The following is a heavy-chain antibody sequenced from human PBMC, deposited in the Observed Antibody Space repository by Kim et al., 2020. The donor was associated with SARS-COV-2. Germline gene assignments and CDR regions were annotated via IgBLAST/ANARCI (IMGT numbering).Heavy chain of an antibody. Sequence: SVKVSCKASGGTFSSYAISWVRQAPGQGLEWMGRIIPILGIANYAQKFQGRVTITPDKSTSTAYMQLSSLRSEDTVVNYCARRYDDFCSGYYIADYYYYGMDIWGQGTTVPVTS. V-gene: IGHV1-69*04. J-gene: IGHJ6*02. CDR3: ARRYDDFCSGYYIADYYYYGMDI. D-gene: IGHD3-3*01. CDR2: IIPILGIA. CDR1: GGTFSSYA.